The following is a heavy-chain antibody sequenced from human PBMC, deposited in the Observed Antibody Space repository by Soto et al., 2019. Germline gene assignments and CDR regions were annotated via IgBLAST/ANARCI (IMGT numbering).Heavy chain of an antibody. Sequence: QVQLQESGPGLVKPSETLSLTCTVSGGSISSYYWTWIRQPPGKGLEWIGYIYYNRSTNYNPSLKSRVTISVDTSKNQFSLRLSSMTAADTAVYYCARGPLTTYFDYWGQGTLFTVSS. CDR2: IYYNRST. V-gene: IGHV4-59*01. CDR1: GGSISSYY. CDR3: ARGPLTTYFDY. J-gene: IGHJ4*02.